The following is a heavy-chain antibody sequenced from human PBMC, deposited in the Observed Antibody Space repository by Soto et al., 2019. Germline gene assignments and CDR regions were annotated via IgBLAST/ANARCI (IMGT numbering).Heavy chain of an antibody. D-gene: IGHD2-21*02. CDR3: ASVIGGDSEYYFDY. J-gene: IGHJ4*02. CDR1: GGSFSAYY. V-gene: IGHV4-34*01. Sequence: PSETLSLTCAVYGGSFSAYYWSWIRQPPGKGLEWIGEINHSGGTSYNPSLKSRVTISVDTSKNHFSLNLSSVTAADTAIYYCASVIGGDSEYYFDYWGQGTLVTVSS. CDR2: INHSGGT.